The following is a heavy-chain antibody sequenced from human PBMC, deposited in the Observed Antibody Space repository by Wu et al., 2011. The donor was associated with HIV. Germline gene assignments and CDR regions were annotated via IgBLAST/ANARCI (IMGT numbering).Heavy chain of an antibody. CDR1: GYTFISHY. J-gene: IGHJ4*02. Sequence: QVQLVQSGAEVKKPGASVKVSCKASGYTFISHYLHWVRQVPGQGLEWMGVINPSDDFTRYAQKFQGRVTMTRDTSTSTVYLELSSLRSEDTAVYYCAREGNSGYDWAGLDYWGQGTLVTVSS. CDR2: INPSDDFT. CDR3: AREGNSGYDWAGLDY. V-gene: IGHV1-46*01. D-gene: IGHD5-12*01.